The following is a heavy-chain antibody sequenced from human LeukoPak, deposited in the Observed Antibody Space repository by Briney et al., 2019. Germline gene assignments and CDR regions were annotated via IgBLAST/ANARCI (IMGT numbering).Heavy chain of an antibody. D-gene: IGHD3-22*01. CDR3: AKETASGYGAFDI. Sequence: GGSLRLSCAASGFTFSSNYMSWVRQAPGKGLEWVSVIYSGGSTYYADSVKGRFTISRHNSKNTLYLQMNSLKAEDTAVYYCAKETASGYGAFDIWGQGTMVTVSS. CDR2: IYSGGST. J-gene: IGHJ3*02. CDR1: GFTFSSNY. V-gene: IGHV3-53*01.